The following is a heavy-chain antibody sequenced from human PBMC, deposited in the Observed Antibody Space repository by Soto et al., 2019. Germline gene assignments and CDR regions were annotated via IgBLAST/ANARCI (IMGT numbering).Heavy chain of an antibody. J-gene: IGHJ6*02. Sequence: QVQLVQSGAEVKKPGASVKVSCKASGYTFTSYGISWVRQAPGQGLEWMGWISAYNGNTNYAQKLQGRVTMTTDTSTSTAYMELRSLRSDDTAVYYCASVTYSPPYYYYYGMDVWGQGTTVTVSS. D-gene: IGHD5-18*01. CDR2: ISAYNGNT. CDR3: ASVTYSPPYYYYYGMDV. CDR1: GYTFTSYG. V-gene: IGHV1-18*01.